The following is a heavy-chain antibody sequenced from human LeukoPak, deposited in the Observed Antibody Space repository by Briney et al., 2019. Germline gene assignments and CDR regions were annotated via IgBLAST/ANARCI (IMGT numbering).Heavy chain of an antibody. CDR2: IIPIFGTA. J-gene: IGHJ4*02. CDR3: ARGNMIVGSLDY. D-gene: IGHD3-22*01. V-gene: IGHV1-69*13. Sequence: SVKVSCKVSGGTFSSYAISWVRQAPGQGLEWMGGIIPIFGTANYAQKFQGRVTITADESTSTAYMELSSLRSEDTAVYYCARGNMIVGSLDYWGQGTLVTVSS. CDR1: GGTFSSYA.